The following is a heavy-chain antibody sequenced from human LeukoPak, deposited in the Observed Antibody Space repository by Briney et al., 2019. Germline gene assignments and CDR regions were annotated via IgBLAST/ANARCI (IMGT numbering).Heavy chain of an antibody. J-gene: IGHJ6*02. V-gene: IGHV3-33*01. D-gene: IGHD6-6*01. Sequence: PGRSLRLSCAASGFTFSTYDMHWVRQAPGRGLERVAVIWYDGSNKYYADSVKGRFTISRDNSKNTLYLQMNNLGAEDTAVYYCASQYISSIERVYYYYGMDVWGQGTTVTVSS. CDR2: IWYDGSNK. CDR3: ASQYISSIERVYYYYGMDV. CDR1: GFTFSTYD.